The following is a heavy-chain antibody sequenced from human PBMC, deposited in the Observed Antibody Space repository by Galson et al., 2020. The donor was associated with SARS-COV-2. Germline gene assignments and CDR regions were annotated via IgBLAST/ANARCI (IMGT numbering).Heavy chain of an antibody. V-gene: IGHV3-7*01. CDR2: IKHDGSEE. J-gene: IGHJ4*02. D-gene: IGHD2-15*01. Sequence: GGSLRLSCAASGFTFSDYWMTWLRQVPGKGLQWVANIKHDGSEENYVDSVKGRFIISRDNAKNSLYLQMNSLKDEDTAVYYCAGGLGAAYWGQGTLVTVSS. CDR1: GFTFSDYW. CDR3: AGGLGAAY.